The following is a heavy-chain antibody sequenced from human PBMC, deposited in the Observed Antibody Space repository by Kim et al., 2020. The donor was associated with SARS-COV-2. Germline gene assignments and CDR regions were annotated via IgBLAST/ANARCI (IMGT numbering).Heavy chain of an antibody. D-gene: IGHD5-12*01. CDR2: IIPIFGTA. CDR3: ARVPRTTGPIWCYYGMDV. CDR1: GGTFSSYA. Sequence: SVKVSCKASGGTFSSYAISWVRQAPGQGLEWMGGIIPIFGTANYAQKFQGRVTITADESTSTAYMELSSLRSEDTAVYYCARVPRTTGPIWCYYGMDVWGQGTTVTVSS. V-gene: IGHV1-69*13. J-gene: IGHJ6*02.